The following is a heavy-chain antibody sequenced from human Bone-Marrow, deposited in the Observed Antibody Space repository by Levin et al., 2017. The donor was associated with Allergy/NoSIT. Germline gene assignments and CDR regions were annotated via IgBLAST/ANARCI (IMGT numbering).Heavy chain of an antibody. CDR2: ISSSGSTI. Sequence: GESLKISCAASGFTFSSYEMNWVRQAPGKGLEWVSYISSSGSTIYYADSVKGRFTISRDNAKNSLYLQMNSLRAEDTAVYYCARVGCSGGSCYSRDAFDIWGQGTMVTVSS. CDR3: ARVGCSGGSCYSRDAFDI. V-gene: IGHV3-48*03. CDR1: GFTFSSYE. J-gene: IGHJ3*02. D-gene: IGHD2-15*01.